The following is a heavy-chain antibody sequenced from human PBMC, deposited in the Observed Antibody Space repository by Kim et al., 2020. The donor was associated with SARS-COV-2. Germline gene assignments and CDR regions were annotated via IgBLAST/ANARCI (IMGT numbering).Heavy chain of an antibody. CDR1: GGSISSYY. V-gene: IGHV4-4*07. J-gene: IGHJ6*02. CDR3: ARVSSSTFYDFWSGYTLGYYGMGV. CDR2: IYTSGST. Sequence: SETLSLTCTVSGGSISSYYWSWIRQPAGKGLEWIGRIYTSGSTNYNPSLKSRVTMSVDTSKNQFSLKLSSVTAADTAVYYCARVSSSTFYDFWSGYTLGYYGMGVWGQGTTVTVSS. D-gene: IGHD3-3*01.